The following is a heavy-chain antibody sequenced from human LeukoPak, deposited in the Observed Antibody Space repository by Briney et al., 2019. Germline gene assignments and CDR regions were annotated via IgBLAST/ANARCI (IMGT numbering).Heavy chain of an antibody. CDR1: GFTFSSYA. Sequence: PGRSLRLSCAASGFTFSSYAMHWVRQAPGKGLEWVAVISYGGSDKHYADSVKGRFTISRDNSKNTLYLQMNSLRAEDTAVYYCVRRSGSDYHAFDIWGQGTMVTVSS. J-gene: IGHJ3*02. V-gene: IGHV3-30-3*01. D-gene: IGHD5-12*01. CDR2: ISYGGSDK. CDR3: VRRSGSDYHAFDI.